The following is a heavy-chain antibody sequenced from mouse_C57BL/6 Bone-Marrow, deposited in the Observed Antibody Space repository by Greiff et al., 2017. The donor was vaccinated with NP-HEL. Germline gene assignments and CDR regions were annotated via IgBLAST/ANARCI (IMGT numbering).Heavy chain of an antibody. CDR2: IYPRSGNT. Sequence: VQLQQSGAELARPGASVKLSCKASGYTFTSYGISWVKQRPGQGLEWIGEIYPRSGNTYYNEKFKGKATLTADKSSSTAYMELRSLTSEDSAVYFCAREGGPRAMDYWGQGTSVTVSS. J-gene: IGHJ4*01. V-gene: IGHV1-81*01. CDR3: AREGGPRAMDY. CDR1: GYTFTSYG.